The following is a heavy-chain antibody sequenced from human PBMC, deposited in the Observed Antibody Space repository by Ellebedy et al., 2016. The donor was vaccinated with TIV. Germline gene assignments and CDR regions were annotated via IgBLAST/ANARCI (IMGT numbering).Heavy chain of an antibody. CDR1: GFTVSSNY. D-gene: IGHD3-10*01. V-gene: IGHV3-53*01. Sequence: GESLKISXAASGFTVSSNYMSWARQAPGKGLEWVSVIYSGGSTYYADSVKGRFTISRDNAKNSLYLQMNSLRAEDTAVYYCARGKYYYGSGSYYYYGMDVWGQGTTVTVSS. CDR3: ARGKYYYGSGSYYYYGMDV. CDR2: IYSGGST. J-gene: IGHJ6*02.